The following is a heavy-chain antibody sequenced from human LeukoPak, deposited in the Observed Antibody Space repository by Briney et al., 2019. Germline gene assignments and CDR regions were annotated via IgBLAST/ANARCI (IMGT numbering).Heavy chain of an antibody. V-gene: IGHV3-21*01. CDR1: GFTFSSYT. Sequence: GGSLRLSCAASGFTFSSYTMNWVRQAPGKGLEWVSYISTSSIYIYYADSLKGRFTISRDNAKNSLYLQMNRLRAEDTAVYYCARGSYDYVWGSYTFHVWGKGTTVTVSS. CDR2: ISTSSIYI. J-gene: IGHJ6*04. CDR3: ARGSYDYVWGSYTFHV. D-gene: IGHD3-16*01.